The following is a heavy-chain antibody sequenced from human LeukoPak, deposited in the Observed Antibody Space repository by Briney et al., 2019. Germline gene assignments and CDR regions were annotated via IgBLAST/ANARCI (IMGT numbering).Heavy chain of an antibody. CDR2: IRHDGSNK. D-gene: IGHD2-2*01. Sequence: GGSLRLSCPASGFTFSSYGMHWVRQAPGKGLEWVAFIRHDGSNKYHADSVKGRFTISRDNSKNTLYLQMNSLRAEDTAVYYCAKGYCSSTTCSVDYWGQGTLVTVSS. CDR1: GFTFSSYG. V-gene: IGHV3-30*02. J-gene: IGHJ4*02. CDR3: AKGYCSSTTCSVDY.